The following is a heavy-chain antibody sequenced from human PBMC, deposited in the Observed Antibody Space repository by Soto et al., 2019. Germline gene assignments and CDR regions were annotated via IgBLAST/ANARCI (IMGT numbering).Heavy chain of an antibody. CDR2: MYFGGSF. Sequence: QMQLQASGPGLVKPSETLSLTCNVSGASVSHGYWSWIRQPPGKGLEWIGFMYFGGSFDYNPSLPSRAPISVEISKNQFSMKLTSVTASDTAVYYCARRYYDSTGFAVDPWGQGTLVTVSS. J-gene: IGHJ5*02. CDR3: ARRYYDSTGFAVDP. CDR1: GASVSHGY. D-gene: IGHD3-22*01. V-gene: IGHV4-59*02.